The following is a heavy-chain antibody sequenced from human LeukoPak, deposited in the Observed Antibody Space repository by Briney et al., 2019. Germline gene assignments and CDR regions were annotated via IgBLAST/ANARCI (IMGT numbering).Heavy chain of an antibody. J-gene: IGHJ3*02. CDR3: ARHPGDAFDI. CDR2: IYYSGSA. V-gene: IGHV4-39*01. Sequence: PSETLSLTCTVSGGSVNSGTYYWSWIRQPPGKGLEWIGNIYYSGSAYYNPSLKSRVTMSVDTSKNQFSLKLSSVTAADTAVYYCARHPGDAFDIWGQGTMVTVSS. CDR1: GGSVNSGTYY.